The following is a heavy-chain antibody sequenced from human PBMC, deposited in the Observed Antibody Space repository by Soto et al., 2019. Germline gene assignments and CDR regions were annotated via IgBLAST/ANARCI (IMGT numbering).Heavy chain of an antibody. CDR3: ATDHGGYYYYGMDV. CDR1: GGTFSSYT. D-gene: IGHD3-16*01. Sequence: SVKVSCKASGGTFSSYTISWVRQAPGQGLEWMGRIIPILGIANYAQKFQGRVTMTPDKSTSTAYMELRSLRSEDTAVYYCATDHGGYYYYGMDVWGQGTTVTVSS. J-gene: IGHJ6*02. CDR2: IIPILGIA. V-gene: IGHV1-69*04.